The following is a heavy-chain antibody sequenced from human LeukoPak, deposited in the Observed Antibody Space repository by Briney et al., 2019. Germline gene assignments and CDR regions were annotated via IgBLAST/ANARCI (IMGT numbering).Heavy chain of an antibody. J-gene: IGHJ5*02. CDR3: ARGLLRRLRGPFIGS. D-gene: IGHD3-3*01. CDR2: INHSGST. Sequence: SETLSLTCAVYGGSFSGYYWSWIRQPPGKGLDWIGEINHSGSTNYNPSLKSRVTISVDTSKNQFSLKLSSVTAADTAVYYCARGLLRRLRGPFIGSWGQGTLVTVSS. CDR1: GGSFSGYY. V-gene: IGHV4-34*01.